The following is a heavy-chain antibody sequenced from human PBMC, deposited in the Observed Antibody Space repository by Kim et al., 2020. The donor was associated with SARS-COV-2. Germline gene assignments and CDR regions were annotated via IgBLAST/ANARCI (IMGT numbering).Heavy chain of an antibody. Sequence: GGSLRLSCAASGFTFRTYWMHWVRQTPGKGLLWVARINSDGTLVTYADSVKGRFTISRDNSKNTLYLQMNSLRVEDTAVYYCAAALGDYWGQGTLVTVSS. CDR2: INSDGTLV. CDR1: GFTFRTYW. J-gene: IGHJ4*02. V-gene: IGHV3-74*03. CDR3: AAALGDY.